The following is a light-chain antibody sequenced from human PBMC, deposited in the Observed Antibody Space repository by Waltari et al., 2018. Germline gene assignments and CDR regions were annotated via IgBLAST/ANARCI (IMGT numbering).Light chain of an antibody. CDR3: YAAADNNLGV. V-gene: IGLV3-27*01. CDR1: VLANKY. CDR2: RDT. Sequence: SFELTQTSSLSVSPGKTVRLTCSGDVLANKYARWFQPKPGQSPVLIISRDTERPSGIPERFSGSSSGTTVTLTIRGAQAEDEADYYCYAAADNNLGVFGGGTKVTVL. J-gene: IGLJ3*02.